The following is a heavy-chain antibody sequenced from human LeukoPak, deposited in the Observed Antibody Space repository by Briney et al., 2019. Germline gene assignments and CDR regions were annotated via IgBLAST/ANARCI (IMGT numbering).Heavy chain of an antibody. CDR1: GGSISGYY. CDR2: IYTSGTT. V-gene: IGHV4-4*07. D-gene: IGHD1-26*01. Sequence: PSETLSLTCTVSGGSISGYYWSWIRQPAGKGLEWIGRIYTSGTTHDNPSLKSRVTMSVDTSKNQVSLKVSSVTAADTAVYYCVRQDSKVGAYTGPYYFDYWGQGTLVTVSS. CDR3: VRQDSKVGAYTGPYYFDY. J-gene: IGHJ4*02.